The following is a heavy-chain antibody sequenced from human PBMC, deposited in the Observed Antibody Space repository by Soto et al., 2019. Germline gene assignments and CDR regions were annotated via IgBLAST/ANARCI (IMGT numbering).Heavy chain of an antibody. V-gene: IGHV3-23*01. D-gene: IGHD3-10*02. CDR2: ISGSGGST. CDR1: GFTFSSYA. CDR3: AKGNEGVFAMDV. J-gene: IGHJ6*02. Sequence: EVQMLESGGGLVQPGGSLRLSCAASGFTFSSYAMNWVRQAPGKGLEWVSVISGSGGSTYYADSVKGRFTISRDNSKNTLYLQMNSLTAEDTAVYFCAKGNEGVFAMDVWGQGTTVTVSS.